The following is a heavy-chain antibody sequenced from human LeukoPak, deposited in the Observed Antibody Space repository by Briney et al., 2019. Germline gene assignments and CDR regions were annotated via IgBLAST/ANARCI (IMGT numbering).Heavy chain of an antibody. V-gene: IGHV4-59*12. J-gene: IGHJ3*02. Sequence: PSETLSLTCTVSGGSISSYYWSWIRQPPGKGLEWIGYIYYSGSTNYNPSLKSRVTISVDTSKNQFSLNLSSVTAADTAVYYCARGRSGYSYSQCFNMWGQGTMVTVSP. CDR1: GGSISSYY. CDR2: IYYSGST. D-gene: IGHD5-18*01. CDR3: ARGRSGYSYSQCFNM.